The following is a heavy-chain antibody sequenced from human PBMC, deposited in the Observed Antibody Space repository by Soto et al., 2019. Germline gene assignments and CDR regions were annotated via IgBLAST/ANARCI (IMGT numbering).Heavy chain of an antibody. V-gene: IGHV4-59*01. CDR1: GGSISSYY. J-gene: IGHJ3*02. Sequence: SETLSLTCTVSGGSISSYYWSWIRQPPGKGLEWIGYIYYSGSTNYNPSLKSRVTISVDTPKNQFSLKLSSVTAADTAVYYCARALILTGYYIHDAFDIWGQGTMVT. CDR2: IYYSGST. CDR3: ARALILTGYYIHDAFDI. D-gene: IGHD3-9*01.